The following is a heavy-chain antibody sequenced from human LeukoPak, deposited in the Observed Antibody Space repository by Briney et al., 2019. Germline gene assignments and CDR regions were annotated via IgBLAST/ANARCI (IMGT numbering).Heavy chain of an antibody. CDR1: GFTFSSYT. Sequence: GRSLRLSCAASGFTFSSYTMHWVRQAPGKGLEWVAVISYDGSNKYYADSVKGRFTISRDNSKNTLYLQMNSLRAEDTAVYYCARDRGVRGVIDYWGQGTLVTVSS. V-gene: IGHV3-30-3*01. CDR2: ISYDGSNK. J-gene: IGHJ4*02. D-gene: IGHD3-10*01. CDR3: ARDRGVRGVIDY.